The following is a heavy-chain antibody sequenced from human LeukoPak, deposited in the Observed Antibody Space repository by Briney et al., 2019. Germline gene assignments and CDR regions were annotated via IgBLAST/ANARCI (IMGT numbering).Heavy chain of an antibody. D-gene: IGHD1-26*01. J-gene: IGHJ4*02. V-gene: IGHV4-39*01. CDR2: IYYSGST. Sequence: PSETLSLTCTVSGGSISSSSYYWGWIRQPPGKGLEWIGSIYYSGSTYYNPSLKSRVTISVDTSKNQFSLKLSSVTAADTAVYYCARRDSYSGSYYDYWGQGTLVTVSS. CDR1: GGSISSSSYY. CDR3: ARRDSYSGSYYDY.